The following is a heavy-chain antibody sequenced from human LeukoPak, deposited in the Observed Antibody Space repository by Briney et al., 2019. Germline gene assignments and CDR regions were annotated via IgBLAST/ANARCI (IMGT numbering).Heavy chain of an antibody. J-gene: IGHJ4*02. CDR2: IYHSGST. V-gene: IGHV4-30-2*01. CDR1: GGSISSGGYS. Sequence: SETLSLTCAVSGGSISSGGYSWSWIRQPPGKGLEWIGYIYHSGSTNYNPSLKSRVTISVDTSKNQFSLKLSSVTAADTAVYYCARGRGYRGEYDSSGYSLPLFDYWGQGTLVTVSS. D-gene: IGHD3-22*01. CDR3: ARGRGYRGEYDSSGYSLPLFDY.